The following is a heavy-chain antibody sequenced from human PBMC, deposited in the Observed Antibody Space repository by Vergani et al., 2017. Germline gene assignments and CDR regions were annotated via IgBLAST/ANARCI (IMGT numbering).Heavy chain of an antibody. Sequence: QVQLQESGPGLVKPSETLSLTCTVSGGSISSYYWSWIRQPPGRGLEWFGYIYYSGSTNYNPSLKSLVPVSVDTSKNKFSLKLSSVAAADTAVYYCASRSGLVRGIDYWGQGTLVTVSS. CDR3: ASRSGLVRGIDY. V-gene: IGHV4-59*01. CDR1: GGSISSYY. CDR2: IYYSGST. J-gene: IGHJ4*02. D-gene: IGHD6-19*01.